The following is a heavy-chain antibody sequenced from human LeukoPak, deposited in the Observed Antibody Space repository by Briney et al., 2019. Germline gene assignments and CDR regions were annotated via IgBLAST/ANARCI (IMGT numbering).Heavy chain of an antibody. CDR2: IKQDGSEK. V-gene: IGHV3-7*01. D-gene: IGHD3-3*01. CDR1: GFTLSSYW. Sequence: GGSLRLSCAASGFTLSSYWMTWVLQAPGKGLEWVANIKQDGSEKYYVDSVKGRFTISRDNAKNSLYLQMNSLRAEDTAVYYCARVQHEWLMDYWGQGTLVTVSS. CDR3: ARVQHEWLMDY. J-gene: IGHJ4*02.